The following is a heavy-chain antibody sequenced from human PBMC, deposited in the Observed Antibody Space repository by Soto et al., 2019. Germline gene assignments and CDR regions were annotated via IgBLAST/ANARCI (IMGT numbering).Heavy chain of an antibody. V-gene: IGHV3-30*18. CDR3: AKDLSDSSGYYFPLDY. Sequence: SGGSLRLSCAASGFTFSSYGMHWVRQAPGKGLEWVAVISYDGSNKYYADSVKGRFTISRDNSKNTLYLQMNSLRAEDTAVYYCAKDLSDSSGYYFPLDYWGQGTLVTVSS. CDR1: GFTFSSYG. D-gene: IGHD3-22*01. J-gene: IGHJ4*02. CDR2: ISYDGSNK.